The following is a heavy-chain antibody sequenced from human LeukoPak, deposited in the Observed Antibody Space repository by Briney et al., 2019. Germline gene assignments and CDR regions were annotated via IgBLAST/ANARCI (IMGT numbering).Heavy chain of an antibody. CDR2: TFYRSKWYN. D-gene: IGHD3-3*01. CDR3: ARETSFRYYDIWSGWDY. CDR1: GDSVSSNSAA. Sequence: SQTLSLTCAISGDSVSSNSAAWNWIRQSPSRGLEWLGRTFYRSKWYNDYAVSVKSRITINPDISKNQVSLQLNSVTPEDTAVYYCARETSFRYYDIWSGWDYWGQGTLVTVSS. J-gene: IGHJ4*02. V-gene: IGHV6-1*01.